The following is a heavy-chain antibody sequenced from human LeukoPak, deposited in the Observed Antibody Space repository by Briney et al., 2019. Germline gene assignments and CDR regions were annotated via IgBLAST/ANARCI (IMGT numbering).Heavy chain of an antibody. CDR1: GYSISSGYY. Sequence: PSETLSLTCTVSGYSISSGYYWGWIRQPPGKGLEWIGSIYHSGSTNYNPSLKSRVTISVDKSKNQFSLKLSSVTAADTAVYYCASFDILTGYGAFDIWGQGTMVTVSS. V-gene: IGHV4-38-2*02. D-gene: IGHD3-9*01. CDR2: IYHSGST. J-gene: IGHJ3*02. CDR3: ASFDILTGYGAFDI.